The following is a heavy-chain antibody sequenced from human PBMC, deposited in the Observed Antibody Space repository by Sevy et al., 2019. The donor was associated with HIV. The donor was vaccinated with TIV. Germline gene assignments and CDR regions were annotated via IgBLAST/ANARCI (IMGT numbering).Heavy chain of an antibody. CDR2: ISYDGSNK. CDR3: AKGFKYYYGSGILY. J-gene: IGHJ4*02. CDR1: GFTFSSYG. V-gene: IGHV3-30*18. D-gene: IGHD3-10*01. Sequence: GESLKISCAASGFTFSSYGMHWVRQAPGKGLEWVAVISYDGSNKYYADSVKGRFTISRDNSKNTLYLQINSLRAEDTAVYYCAKGFKYYYGSGILYWGQGTLVTVSS.